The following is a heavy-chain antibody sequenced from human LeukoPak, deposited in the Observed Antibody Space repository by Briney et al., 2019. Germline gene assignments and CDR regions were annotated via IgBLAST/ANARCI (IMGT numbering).Heavy chain of an antibody. CDR1: GFTFSSYS. V-gene: IGHV3-21*01. CDR2: ISSSSSYI. CDR3: ARDSGDYGDYPFDY. Sequence: PGGSLRLSCAASGFTFSSYSMNWVRQAPGKGLEWVSSISSSSSYIYYADSVKGRFTISRDNAKNSLYLQMNSLRAEDTAVYYCARDSGDYGDYPFDYWGQGTLVTVSS. J-gene: IGHJ4*02. D-gene: IGHD4-17*01.